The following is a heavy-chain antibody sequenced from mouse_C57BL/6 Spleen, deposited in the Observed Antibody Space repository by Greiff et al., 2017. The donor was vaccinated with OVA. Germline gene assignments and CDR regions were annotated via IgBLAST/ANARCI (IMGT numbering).Heavy chain of an antibody. Sequence: VQLQPPGAELVPPGPSLKLSCTASGSTINDDYMHWVNQTPEQGLEWIARIDPENGDTDYASKFPGQATITAATSSNTAYLQLSSLTSEDTAVYCCTTYGYWFAYWGQGTLVTVS. CDR1: GSTINDDY. CDR2: IDPENGDT. CDR3: TTYGYWFAY. V-gene: IGHV14-4*01. D-gene: IGHD2-2*01. J-gene: IGHJ3*01.